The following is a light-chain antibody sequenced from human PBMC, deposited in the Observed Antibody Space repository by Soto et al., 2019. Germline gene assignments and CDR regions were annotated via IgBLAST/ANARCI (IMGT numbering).Light chain of an antibody. J-gene: IGLJ2*01. CDR2: STS. CDR1: AGAVTSAYY. Sequence: QAVVTQEPSLTVSPGGTVTLTCASSAGAVTSAYYTNWLQQKPGQAPRALIYSTSEKHSWTPARFSGSLLGGKAALTLSAAQPEDEADYYSLIYCGGAQALFGGGTKLTVL. V-gene: IGLV7-43*01. CDR3: LIYCGGAQAL.